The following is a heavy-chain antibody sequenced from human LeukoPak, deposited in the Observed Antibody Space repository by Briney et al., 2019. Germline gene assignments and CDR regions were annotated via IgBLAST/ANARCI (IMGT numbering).Heavy chain of an antibody. D-gene: IGHD3-22*01. CDR2: IYNGGSIT. CDR3: VRSAFHAGSGNYSAY. Sequence: QAGGSLRLSCAASGFTFSNYWIHWVGHAPGKGRVWVSRIYNGGSITTYADSVKGRFTISRDNAENTLYLQMNSLRVEDTAVYYCVRSAFHAGSGNYSAYWGQGTLVTVSS. J-gene: IGHJ4*02. CDR1: GFTFSNYW. V-gene: IGHV3-74*03.